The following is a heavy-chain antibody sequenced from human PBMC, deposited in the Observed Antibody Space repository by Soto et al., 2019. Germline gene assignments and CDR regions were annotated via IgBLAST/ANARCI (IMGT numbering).Heavy chain of an antibody. CDR2: IYYSGST. CDR3: ASSPVTGIYYAMDV. J-gene: IGHJ6*02. D-gene: IGHD6-19*01. CDR1: GGSISSGGYY. V-gene: IGHV4-31*03. Sequence: SETLSLTCTVSGGSISSGGYYWSWIRQHPGKGLEWIGYIYYSGSTYYNPSLKSRVTISVDTSKNQFSLKLSSVTAADTAVYYCASSPVTGIYYAMDVWGQGTTVTV.